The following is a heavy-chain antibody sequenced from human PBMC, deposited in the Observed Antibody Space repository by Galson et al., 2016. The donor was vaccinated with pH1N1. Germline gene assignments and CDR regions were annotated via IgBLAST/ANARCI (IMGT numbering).Heavy chain of an antibody. CDR1: GYSFTNYG. CDR2: ISAYNGDT. CDR3: ARGDVDTPMVSDAFDI. V-gene: IGHV1-18*04. J-gene: IGHJ3*02. Sequence: SVKVSCKASGYSFTNYGIIWVRQAPGQGLYWMGWISAYNGDTHYEQKFQDRVTMTTDTLTSTAYMELTSLRSDVTAVYYCARGDVDTPMVSDAFDIWGQGTLVTVSS. D-gene: IGHD5-18*01.